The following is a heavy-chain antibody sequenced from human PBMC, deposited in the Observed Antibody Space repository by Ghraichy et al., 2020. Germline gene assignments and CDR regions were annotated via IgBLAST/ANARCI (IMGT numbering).Heavy chain of an antibody. J-gene: IGHJ4*02. CDR1: GGSISSYY. CDR2: IYYSGST. CDR3: ARGQYDSSGYYPYYFDY. Sequence: SETLSLTCTVSGGSISSYYWSWIRQPPGKGLEWIGYIYYSGSTNYNPSLKSRVTISVDTSKNQFSLKLSSVTAADTAVYYWARGQYDSSGYYPYYFDYWGQGTLVTVSS. V-gene: IGHV4-59*01. D-gene: IGHD3-22*01.